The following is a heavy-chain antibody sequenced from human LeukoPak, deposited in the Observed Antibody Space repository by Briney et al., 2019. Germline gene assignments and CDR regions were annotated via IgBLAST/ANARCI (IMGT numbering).Heavy chain of an antibody. V-gene: IGHV3-30-3*01. Sequence: GGSLRLSCAASGVTFSSYAMHWVRQAPGKGLEWVAVISYDGSNKYYADSVKGRFTISRDNSKNTLYLQMNSLRAEDTAVYYCARLGPFAHNTFDMWGQGTMVTVSS. J-gene: IGHJ3*02. CDR2: ISYDGSNK. CDR1: GVTFSSYA. D-gene: IGHD2/OR15-2a*01. CDR3: ARLGPFAHNTFDM.